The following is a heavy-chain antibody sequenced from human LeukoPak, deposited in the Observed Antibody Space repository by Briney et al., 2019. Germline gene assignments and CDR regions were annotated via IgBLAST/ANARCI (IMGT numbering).Heavy chain of an antibody. CDR3: ARGDGITMVRGVIPDY. J-gene: IGHJ4*02. D-gene: IGHD3-10*01. CDR2: ISAYNGNT. V-gene: IGHV1-18*01. CDR1: GYTFTSYG. Sequence: GASVKVSCKASGYTFTSYGISWVRQAPGQGLEWMGWISAYNGNTNYAQKLQGRVTMTTDTSTSTAYMELRSLRSDDTAVYYCARGDGITMVRGVIPDYRGQGTLVTVSS.